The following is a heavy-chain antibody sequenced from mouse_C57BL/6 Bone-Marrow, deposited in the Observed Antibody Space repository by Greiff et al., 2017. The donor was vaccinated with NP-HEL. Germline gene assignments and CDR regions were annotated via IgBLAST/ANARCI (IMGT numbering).Heavy chain of an antibody. Sequence: EVKLMESGGGLVQSGRSLRLSCATSGFTFSDFYMEWVRQAPGKGLEWIAASRNKANDYTTEYSASVKGRFIVSRDTSQSILYLQMNALRAEDTAIYYCARDAGYYGSSYAMDYWGQGTSVTVSS. CDR2: SRNKANDYTT. CDR3: ARDAGYYGSSYAMDY. J-gene: IGHJ4*01. D-gene: IGHD1-1*01. CDR1: GFTFSDFY. V-gene: IGHV7-1*01.